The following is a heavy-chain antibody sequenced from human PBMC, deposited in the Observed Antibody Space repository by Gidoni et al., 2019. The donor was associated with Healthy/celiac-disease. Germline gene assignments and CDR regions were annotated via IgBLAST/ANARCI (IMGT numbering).Heavy chain of an antibody. Sequence: QLQLQESGPGLVKPSETLSLTCTVSGGSIRSSSYYWGWIRQPPGKGLEWIGSIYYSGSTYYNPSLKSRVTISVDTSKNQFSLKLSSVTAADTAVYYCARQPLYVRDGYNFEDVWGQGTTVTVSS. CDR2: IYYSGST. CDR3: ARQPLYVRDGYNFEDV. V-gene: IGHV4-39*01. CDR1: GGSIRSSSYY. D-gene: IGHD5-12*01. J-gene: IGHJ6*02.